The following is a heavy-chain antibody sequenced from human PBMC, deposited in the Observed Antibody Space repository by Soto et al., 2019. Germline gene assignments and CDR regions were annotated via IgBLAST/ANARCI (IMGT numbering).Heavy chain of an antibody. D-gene: IGHD2-2*01. CDR1: GYTFTTYG. Sequence: ASVKVSCKASGYTFTTYGINWVRQAPGQGLEWMGWVSPYNGDTTYAQKVQGRVTMTTDTSTTTDYLEVKSMTSDDTAVYYGSREVDHMDVWGQGTTVTVSS. CDR3: SREVDHMDV. J-gene: IGHJ6*02. CDR2: VSPYNGDT. V-gene: IGHV1-18*04.